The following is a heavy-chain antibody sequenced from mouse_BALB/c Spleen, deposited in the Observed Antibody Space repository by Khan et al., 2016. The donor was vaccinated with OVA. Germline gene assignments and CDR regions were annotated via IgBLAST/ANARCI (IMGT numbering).Heavy chain of an antibody. CDR2: ISNGGGST. V-gene: IGHV5-12*02. Sequence: EVELVESGGGLVQPGGSLKLSCATSGFTFSDYYMYWVRQTPEKRLEWVAYISNGGGSTYYPDPVKGRFTISRDNAKNTLYLQMSRLKSEDTAMYYCARPYYGCDWYFDVWGAGTTVTGSS. CDR3: ARPYYGCDWYFDV. J-gene: IGHJ1*01. CDR1: GFTFSDYY. D-gene: IGHD2-9*01.